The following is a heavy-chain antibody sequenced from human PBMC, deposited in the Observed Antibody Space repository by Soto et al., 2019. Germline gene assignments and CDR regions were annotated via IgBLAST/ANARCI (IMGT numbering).Heavy chain of an antibody. CDR1: GAPITWGDSA. CDR3: AWVRVVGPAAVIIHCLGP. D-gene: IGHD2-2*01. J-gene: IGHJ5*02. Sequence: SETLSLTPAISGAPITWGDSAGDSSRQPPGWGLEWNGYILHGGSTYYIPSLRNRVTISVDRTRTQLSLKMSSVTAADTAVYFCAWVRVVGPAAVIIHCLGPCRQGVPVNVSS. V-gene: IGHV4-30-2*01. CDR2: ILHGGST.